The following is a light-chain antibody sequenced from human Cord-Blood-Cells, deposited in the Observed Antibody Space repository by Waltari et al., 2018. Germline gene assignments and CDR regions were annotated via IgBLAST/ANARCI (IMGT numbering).Light chain of an antibody. CDR3: QQYGSSIT. J-gene: IGKJ5*01. CDR1: QSGSSSY. CDR2: GAS. Sequence: EIVLTQSPGTLSLSPGERATLSCRASQSGSSSYLAWYQQKPGQAPRLLIYGASSRATGIPDRFSGSGSGTDFTLTISRLEPEDFAVYYRQQYGSSITFGQGTRLEIK. V-gene: IGKV3-20*01.